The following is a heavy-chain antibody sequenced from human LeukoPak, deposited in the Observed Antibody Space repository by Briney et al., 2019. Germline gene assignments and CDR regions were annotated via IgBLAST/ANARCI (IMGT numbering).Heavy chain of an antibody. V-gene: IGHV4-59*08. CDR2: IYYSGSA. CDR3: ARQGYYDSSGPPGYFDL. J-gene: IGHJ2*01. Sequence: SETLSLTCTVSGGSISSYYWSWIRQPPGKGLEWIGYIYYSGSANYTPSLKSRVTISVDTSKNQFSLKLSSVTAADTAVYYCARQGYYDSSGPPGYFDLWGRGTLVTVSS. D-gene: IGHD3-22*01. CDR1: GGSISSYY.